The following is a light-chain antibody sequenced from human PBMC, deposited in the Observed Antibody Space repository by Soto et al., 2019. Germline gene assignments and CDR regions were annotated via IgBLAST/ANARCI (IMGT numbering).Light chain of an antibody. CDR2: DAS. V-gene: IGKV3-11*01. CDR3: QQRSSWPIT. CDR1: QSVSNV. Sequence: EIVLTQSPATLSLSPGERATLSCRASQSVSNVLAWYLQRPGQAPRLLIFDASKRAAGVPARFSGSGSGTEFTLTISILEPEDFAVYYCQQRSSWPITFGQGTRLEIK. J-gene: IGKJ5*01.